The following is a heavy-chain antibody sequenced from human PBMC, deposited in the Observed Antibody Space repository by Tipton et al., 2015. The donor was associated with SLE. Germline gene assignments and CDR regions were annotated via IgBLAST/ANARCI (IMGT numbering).Heavy chain of an antibody. V-gene: IGHV3-23*01. CDR2: ISDSGRAT. CDR3: ATPLLDYSTSSTRLNY. J-gene: IGHJ4*02. D-gene: IGHD6-6*01. CDR1: GFTFGSYV. Sequence: SLRLSCVASGFTFGSYVMSWVRQAPGKGLEWVSSISDSGRATYYADSVKGRFTISRDNSKNTLYLQMNTLRAEDTAVYYCATPLLDYSTSSTRLNYWGQGTLVTVSS.